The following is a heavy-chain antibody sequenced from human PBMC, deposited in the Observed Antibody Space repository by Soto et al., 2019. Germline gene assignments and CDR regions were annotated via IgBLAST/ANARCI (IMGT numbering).Heavy chain of an antibody. CDR1: GFTCSGDS. J-gene: IGHJ4*02. CDR2: ISSGSSDT. V-gene: IGHV3-21*01. Sequence: LRLSCEASGFTCSGDSMNWVRQVPGKGLEWVASISSGSSDTWYADSVKGRFIISRDNAQNSLFLQMNTLRPEDTAMYYCARVAYWGPGTQVTVSS. CDR3: ARVAY.